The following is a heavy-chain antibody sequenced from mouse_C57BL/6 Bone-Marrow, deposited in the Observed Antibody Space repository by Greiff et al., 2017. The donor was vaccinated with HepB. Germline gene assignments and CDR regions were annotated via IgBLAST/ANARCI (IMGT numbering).Heavy chain of an antibody. J-gene: IGHJ3*01. Sequence: EVKLQESGPVLVKPGASVKMSCKASGYTFTDYYMNWVKQSHGKSLEWIGVINPYNGGTSYNQKFKGKATLTVDKSSSTAYMELNSLTSEDSAVYYCARGIYYDLAYWGQGTLVTVSA. D-gene: IGHD2-4*01. CDR1: GYTFTDYY. V-gene: IGHV1-19*01. CDR2: INPYNGGT. CDR3: ARGIYYDLAY.